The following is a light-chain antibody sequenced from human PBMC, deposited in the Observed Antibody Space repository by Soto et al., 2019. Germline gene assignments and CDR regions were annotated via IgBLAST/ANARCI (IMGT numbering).Light chain of an antibody. CDR3: QQRSNWPPRIT. CDR2: DAS. CDR1: QSVSSY. J-gene: IGKJ3*01. V-gene: IGKV3-11*01. Sequence: EIVLTQSPATLSLSPGERATLSCRASQSVSSYLAWYQQKPGQAPRLLIYDASNRATGIPARFSGSGSGTDFTLTTSSLEPEDFAVYYCQQRSNWPPRITFGPGTKVDIK.